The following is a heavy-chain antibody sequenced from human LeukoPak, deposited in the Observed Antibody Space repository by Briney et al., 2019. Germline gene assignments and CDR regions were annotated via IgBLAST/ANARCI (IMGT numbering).Heavy chain of an antibody. CDR1: GYSFNSYW. D-gene: IGHD6-13*01. Sequence: GESLKISCKGSGYSFNSYWIGWVRQMPGKGLEWMGIIYPGDSDTRYSPSFQGQVTISADKSISTAYLQWSSLKASDTAMYYCARRRSGSWYGGYYFDYWGQGTLVTVSS. CDR3: ARRRSGSWYGGYYFDY. J-gene: IGHJ4*02. V-gene: IGHV5-51*01. CDR2: IYPGDSDT.